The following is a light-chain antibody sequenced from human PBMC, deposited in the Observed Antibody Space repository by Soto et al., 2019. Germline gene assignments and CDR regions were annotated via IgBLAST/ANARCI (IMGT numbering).Light chain of an antibody. CDR1: QSVSSSY. J-gene: IGKJ2*01. CDR2: GAS. CDR3: QQYGSSPYT. Sequence: EIVLTQSPGTLSLSPGERATLSCRARQSVSSSYLAWYQQKPGQAPRLIIYGASDRATGIPDRFSGSGSGTDFTLTISRLEPEDFAVYYCQQYGSSPYTFGQGTKREIK. V-gene: IGKV3-20*01.